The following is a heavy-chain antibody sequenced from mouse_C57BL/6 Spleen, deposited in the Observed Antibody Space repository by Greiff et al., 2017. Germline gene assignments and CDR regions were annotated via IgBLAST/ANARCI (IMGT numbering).Heavy chain of an antibody. Sequence: QVQLKQPGAELVRPGSSVKLSCKASGYTFTSYWMPWVKQRPIQGLEWIGNIDPSDSETHYNQKFKDKATLTVDKSSSTAYMQLSSLTSEDSAVYYCARWDHEWYFDVWGTGTTVTVSS. D-gene: IGHD4-1*01. CDR1: GYTFTSYW. CDR3: ARWDHEWYFDV. J-gene: IGHJ1*03. V-gene: IGHV1-52*01. CDR2: IDPSDSET.